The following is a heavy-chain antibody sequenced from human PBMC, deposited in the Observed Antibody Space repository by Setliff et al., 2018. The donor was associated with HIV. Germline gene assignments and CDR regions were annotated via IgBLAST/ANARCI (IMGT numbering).Heavy chain of an antibody. J-gene: IGHJ5*02. CDR1: GYTLTSYY. CDR2: INSNSGGT. CDR3: ARVVSVGYQNWFDP. V-gene: IGHV1-2*02. Sequence: ASVKVSCKASGYTLTSYYMHWVRQAPGQGLEWMGWINSNSGGTNYAQKFQGRVTMTRDTSISTAYMELSRLRSDDTAVYYCARVVSVGYQNWFDPWGQGTLVTVSS. D-gene: IGHD1-26*01.